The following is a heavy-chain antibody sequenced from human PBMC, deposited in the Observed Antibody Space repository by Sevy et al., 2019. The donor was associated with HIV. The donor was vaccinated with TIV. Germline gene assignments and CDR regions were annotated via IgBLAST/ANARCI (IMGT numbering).Heavy chain of an antibody. CDR2: ISYDGSDK. D-gene: IGHD4-17*01. J-gene: IGHJ6*02. V-gene: IGHV3-30-3*01. CDR3: ARPRANYVDHYFIYAMDV. CDR1: GFAFSNYY. Sequence: GPLRLSCAASGFAFSNYYEMHWVRQAPGKGLEWVALISYDGSDKYYADSVKGRFTISRDNFKNTLYLQLNSLTTEDTAVYYCARPRANYVDHYFIYAMDVWGQGTTVTVSS.